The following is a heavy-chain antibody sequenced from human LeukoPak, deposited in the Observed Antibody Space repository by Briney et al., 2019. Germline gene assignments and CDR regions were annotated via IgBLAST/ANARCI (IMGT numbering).Heavy chain of an antibody. V-gene: IGHV3-21*01. CDR1: GFTFSSYS. CDR2: ISSSSSYI. CDR3: ARDFEPDIAAAGY. D-gene: IGHD6-13*01. J-gene: IGHJ4*02. Sequence: GGSLRLSCAASGFTFSSYSMNWVRQAPGKGLEWVSSISSSSSYIYYADSVKGRFTISRDNAKNSLYLQMNSLRAEDTAVYYCARDFEPDIAAAGYWGQGTLVTVSS.